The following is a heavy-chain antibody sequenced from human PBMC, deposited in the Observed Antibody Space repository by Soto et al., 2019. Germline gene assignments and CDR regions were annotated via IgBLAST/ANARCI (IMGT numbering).Heavy chain of an antibody. CDR2: ISGSGGST. V-gene: IGHV3-23*01. D-gene: IGHD2-2*01. CDR3: ASGYCSSTSCLSWFDP. J-gene: IGHJ5*02. CDR1: GFTFSSYA. Sequence: GGSLRLSCAASGFTFSSYAMSWVRQAPGKGLEWVSAISGSGGSTYYADSVKGRFTISRDNSKNTLYLQMNSLRAEDTAVYYCASGYCSSTSCLSWFDPWGQGTLVTVSS.